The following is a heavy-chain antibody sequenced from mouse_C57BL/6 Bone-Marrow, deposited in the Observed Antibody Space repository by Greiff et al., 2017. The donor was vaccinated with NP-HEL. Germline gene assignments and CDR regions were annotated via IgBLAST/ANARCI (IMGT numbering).Heavy chain of an antibody. CDR2: INPSNGGT. J-gene: IGHJ1*03. Sequence: QVQLKQPGTELVKPGASVKLSCKASGYTFTSYWMHWVKQRPGQGLEWIGNINPSNGGTNYNEKFKSKATLTVDKSSSTAYMQLSSLTSEDSAVYYCAREGYGRARYFDVWGTGTTVTVSS. CDR1: GYTFTSYW. V-gene: IGHV1-53*01. CDR3: AREGYGRARYFDV. D-gene: IGHD1-1*01.